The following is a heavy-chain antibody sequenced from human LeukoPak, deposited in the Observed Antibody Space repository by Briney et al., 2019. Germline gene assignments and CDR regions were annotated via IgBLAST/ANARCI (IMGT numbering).Heavy chain of an antibody. V-gene: IGHV3-21*01. CDR1: GFTFSSYS. J-gene: IGHJ1*01. D-gene: IGHD3-22*01. CDR3: ARGLYPDYYVSSGSSPPEH. CDR2: ISSSGSYI. Sequence: GGSLRLSCAASGFTFSSYSMNWVRQAPGKGLEWVSSISSSGSYIYYADSMQGRFTISRDNSKNSLFLQMNSLRAEDTAVCYCARGLYPDYYVSSGSSPPEHWGQGTLVTVSS.